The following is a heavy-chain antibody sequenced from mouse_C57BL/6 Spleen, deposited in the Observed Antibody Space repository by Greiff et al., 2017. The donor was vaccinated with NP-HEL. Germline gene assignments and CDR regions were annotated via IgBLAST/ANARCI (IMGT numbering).Heavy chain of an antibody. CDR2: IYPGSGNT. CDR3: ARSSSYAWFAY. J-gene: IGHJ3*01. D-gene: IGHD1-1*01. Sequence: VQLQQSGAELVRPGASVKLSCKASGYTFTDYYINWVKQRPGQGLEWIARIYPGSGNTYYNEKFKGKATLTAEKSSSTAYMQLSSLTSEDSAVYFCARSSSYAWFAYWGQGTLVTVSA. V-gene: IGHV1-76*01. CDR1: GYTFTDYY.